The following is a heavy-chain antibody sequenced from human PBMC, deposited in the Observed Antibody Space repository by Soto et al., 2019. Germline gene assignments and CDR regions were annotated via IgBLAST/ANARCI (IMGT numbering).Heavy chain of an antibody. CDR3: ARDREYYGMDV. CDR1: GFTFSSYD. J-gene: IGHJ6*02. CDR2: IGTAGDT. V-gene: IGHV3-13*01. Sequence: GGSLRLSCAASGFTFSSYDMHWVRQATGKGLEWVSAIGTAGDTYYPGSVKGRFTISRENAKNSLYLQMNSLRAEDTAVYYCARDREYYGMDVWGQGTTVTVSS.